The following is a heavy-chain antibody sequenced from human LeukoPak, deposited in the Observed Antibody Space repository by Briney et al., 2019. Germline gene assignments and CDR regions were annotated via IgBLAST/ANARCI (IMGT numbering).Heavy chain of an antibody. Sequence: GASVKVSCKASGYTFTGYYMHWVRQAPGQGLEWMGWINPNSGGTNYAQKFQGRVTMTRDTSISTAYMELSRLRSDDTAVYYCAIYHYDSSGYYFFDYWGQGTLVTVSS. CDR3: AIYHYDSSGYYFFDY. D-gene: IGHD3-22*01. V-gene: IGHV1-2*02. CDR2: INPNSGGT. J-gene: IGHJ4*02. CDR1: GYTFTGYY.